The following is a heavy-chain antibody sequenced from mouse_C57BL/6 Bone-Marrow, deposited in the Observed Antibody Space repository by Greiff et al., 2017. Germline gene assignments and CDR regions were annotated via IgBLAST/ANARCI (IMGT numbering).Heavy chain of an antibody. CDR2: ISDGGSYT. CDR1: GFTFSSYA. J-gene: IGHJ2*01. CDR3: ARERGDY. Sequence: EVKLVESGGGLVKPGGSLKLSCAASGFTFSSYAMSWVRQTPEKRLEWVATISDGGSYTYYPDNVKGRFTISRDNAKNNLYLQMSHLKSEDTAMYYCARERGDYWGQGTTLTVSS. V-gene: IGHV5-4*01.